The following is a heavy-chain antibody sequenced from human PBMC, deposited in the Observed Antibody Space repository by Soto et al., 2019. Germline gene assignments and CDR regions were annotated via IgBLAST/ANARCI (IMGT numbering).Heavy chain of an antibody. Sequence: ASVKVSCKASGYTFTGYYMHWVRQAPGQGLEWMGWINPNSGGTNYAQKFQGRVTMTRDTSISTAYMELSRLRSDDTAVYYCARAPTVTKGGPSHYYGMDVWGQGTTVTVSS. CDR1: GYTFTGYY. D-gene: IGHD4-17*01. J-gene: IGHJ6*02. CDR3: ARAPTVTKGGPSHYYGMDV. V-gene: IGHV1-2*02. CDR2: INPNSGGT.